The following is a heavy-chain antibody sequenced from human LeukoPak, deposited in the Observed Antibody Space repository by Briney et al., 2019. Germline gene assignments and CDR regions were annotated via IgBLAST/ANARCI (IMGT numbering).Heavy chain of an antibody. Sequence: SVKVSCTASGGTFSSYAISWVRQAPGQGLEWMGGIIPIFGTANYAQKFQGRVTITADESTSTAYMELSSLRSEDTAVYYCARLLQYSSTSDPWGQGTLVTVSS. J-gene: IGHJ5*02. CDR3: ARLLQYSSTSDP. D-gene: IGHD6-13*01. CDR2: IIPIFGTA. V-gene: IGHV1-69*13. CDR1: GGTFSSYA.